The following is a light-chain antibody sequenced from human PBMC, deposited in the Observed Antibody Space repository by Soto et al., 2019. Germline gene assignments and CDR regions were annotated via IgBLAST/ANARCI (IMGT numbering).Light chain of an antibody. CDR3: QQYGSLSWT. CDR2: GAS. V-gene: IGKV3-20*01. Sequence: IVLTQSPGTLSLSPGPRATLSCSASGSVTSAYLAWYQQKPGQAPRLLIYGASSRATGIPDRFSGSGSGTDFTLTISRLEPEDFAVYYCQQYGSLSWTFGQGAKVDIK. CDR1: GSVTSAY. J-gene: IGKJ1*01.